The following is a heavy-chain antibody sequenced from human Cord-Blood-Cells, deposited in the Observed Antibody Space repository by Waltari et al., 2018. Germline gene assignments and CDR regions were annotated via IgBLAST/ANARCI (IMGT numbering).Heavy chain of an antibody. D-gene: IGHD2-8*02. V-gene: IGHV4-38-2*01. CDR3: AKARVVGAPTGGFDL. J-gene: IGHJ2*01. CDR2: IYHSGST. CDR1: GYSISSGYY. Sequence: QVQLQESGPGLVKPSETLSLTCAVSGYSISSGYYWGWIRQPPGKGLEWIGSIYHSGSTYYNPSLKSRVTISVDTSKNQFSLKLSSVTAADTAMYYCAKARVVGAPTGGFDLWSRGTLVTVSS.